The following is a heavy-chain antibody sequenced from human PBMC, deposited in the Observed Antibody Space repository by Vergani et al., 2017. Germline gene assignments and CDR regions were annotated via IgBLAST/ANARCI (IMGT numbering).Heavy chain of an antibody. CDR2: IYYSGST. CDR3: ARGGVGKQQLDFDY. D-gene: IGHD6-13*01. V-gene: IGHV4-61*01. J-gene: IGHJ4*02. CDR1: GGSISSSNW. Sequence: QVQLQESGPGLVKPSGTLSLTCAVSGGSISSSNWWSWIRQPPGKGLEWIGYIYYSGSTNYNPSLKSRVTISVDTSKNQFSLKLSSVTAADTAVYYCARGGVGKQQLDFDYWGQGTLVTVSS.